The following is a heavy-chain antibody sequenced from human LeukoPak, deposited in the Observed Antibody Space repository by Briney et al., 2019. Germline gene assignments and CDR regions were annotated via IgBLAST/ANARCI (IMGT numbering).Heavy chain of an antibody. D-gene: IGHD3-3*01. CDR2: ISPSGDIT. V-gene: IGHV3-23*01. CDR1: AFTFTNHG. J-gene: IGHJ4*02. Sequence: GRSLRLSCAASAFTFTNHGMNWVRQAPGKGLEWVSGISPSGDITYYADSVKGRFTISRDNAKNSLYLQMNSLRAEDTAVYYCARKASVYDFWSGYFDYWGQGTLVTVSS. CDR3: ARKASVYDFWSGYFDY.